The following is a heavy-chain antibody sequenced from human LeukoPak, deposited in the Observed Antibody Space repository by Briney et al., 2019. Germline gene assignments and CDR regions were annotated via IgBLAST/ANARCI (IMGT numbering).Heavy chain of an antibody. Sequence: SETLSLTCTVSGGSISSYYWSWIRQPPGKGPEWIGYIYYSGSTNYNPSLKSRVTISVDTSRNQFSLKLSSVTAADTAVYYCAGGGSGYSYGYDIDYWGQGTLVTVSS. D-gene: IGHD5-18*01. CDR2: IYYSGST. CDR3: AGGGSGYSYGYDIDY. J-gene: IGHJ4*02. V-gene: IGHV4-59*01. CDR1: GGSISSYY.